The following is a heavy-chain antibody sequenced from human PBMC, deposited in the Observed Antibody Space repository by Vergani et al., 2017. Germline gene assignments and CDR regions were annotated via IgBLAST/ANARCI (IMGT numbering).Heavy chain of an antibody. Sequence: QVQLQQWGAGLLKPSETLSLTCAVYGGSFSGYYWSWIRPPPGKGLEWSGEINHSGSANYNPSLKSRVTISVDTPKNQFSLKLSSVTAADTAVYYCARGPLPYFDWLYDPRQINWFDPWGQGTLVTVSS. CDR2: INHSGSA. CDR3: ARGPLPYFDWLYDPRQINWFDP. D-gene: IGHD3-9*01. J-gene: IGHJ5*02. V-gene: IGHV4-34*01. CDR1: GGSFSGYY.